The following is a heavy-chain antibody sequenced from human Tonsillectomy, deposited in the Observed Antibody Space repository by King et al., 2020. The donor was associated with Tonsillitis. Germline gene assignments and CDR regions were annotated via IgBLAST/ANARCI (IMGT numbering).Heavy chain of an antibody. Sequence: VQLQESGPGLVKPSQTLSLTCTVSGGSISSGSYYWSWIRQPAGKGLEWIGRFYTSGSTNYNPSLKSRVTISVDTSKNQFSLKLSSVTAADTAVYYCARGFGDGGNSFRLNWYFDLWGRGTLVTVSS. J-gene: IGHJ2*01. CDR2: FYTSGST. D-gene: IGHD4-23*01. CDR1: GGSISSGSYY. V-gene: IGHV4-61*02. CDR3: ARGFGDGGNSFRLNWYFDL.